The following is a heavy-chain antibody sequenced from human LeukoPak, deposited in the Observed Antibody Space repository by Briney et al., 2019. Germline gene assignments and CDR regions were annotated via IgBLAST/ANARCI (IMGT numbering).Heavy chain of an antibody. D-gene: IGHD5-18*01. V-gene: IGHV4-34*01. Sequence: SETLSLTCAVYGGSFSGYYWSWIRQPPGKGLEWIGEINHSGSTNYNPSLKSRVTISVDTSKNQFSLKLSSVTAADTAVYYCKRGRGRGYSYGYRAFDYWGQGTLVTVSS. J-gene: IGHJ4*02. CDR2: INHSGST. CDR1: GGSFSGYY. CDR3: KRGRGRGYSYGYRAFDY.